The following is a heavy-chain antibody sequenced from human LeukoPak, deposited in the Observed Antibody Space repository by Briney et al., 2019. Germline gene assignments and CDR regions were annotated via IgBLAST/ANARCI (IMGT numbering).Heavy chain of an antibody. J-gene: IGHJ4*02. Sequence: SETLSLTCAVYGGSFSGYYWSWIRQPPGKGLEWIGEINHSGSTNYNPSLKSRATISVDTSKNQFSLKLSSVTAADTAVYYCAGGPYYYDSSGAIDYWGQGTLVTVSS. CDR3: AGGPYYYDSSGAIDY. CDR2: INHSGST. D-gene: IGHD3-22*01. CDR1: GGSFSGYY. V-gene: IGHV4-34*01.